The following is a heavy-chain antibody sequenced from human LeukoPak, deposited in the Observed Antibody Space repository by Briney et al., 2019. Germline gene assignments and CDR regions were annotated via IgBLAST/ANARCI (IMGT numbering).Heavy chain of an antibody. CDR1: GFPFSSYS. J-gene: IGHJ4*02. CDR3: AKTSGYYGGDFDY. D-gene: IGHD3-22*01. Sequence: GGSLRLSCAASGFPFSSYSMNWGRQAPGKGLEWVSSISSGTSFIYYADSVKGRFTISRDNSKNTLYLQMNSLRAEDTAVYYCAKTSGYYGGDFDYWGQGTLVTVSS. V-gene: IGHV3-21*01. CDR2: ISSGTSFI.